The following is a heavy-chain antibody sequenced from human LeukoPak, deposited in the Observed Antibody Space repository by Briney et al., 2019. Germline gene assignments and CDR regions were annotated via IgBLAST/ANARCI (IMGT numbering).Heavy chain of an antibody. CDR1: GGSISSYY. D-gene: IGHD3-3*01. Sequence: KPSETLCLTCTVSGGSISSYYWSWIRQPAGKGLEWIGRIYTSGSTNYNPSLKSRVTISVDKSKNQFSLKLSSVTAADTAVYYCARDHYDFWSGYSPQYYFDYWGQGTLVTVSS. CDR3: ARDHYDFWSGYSPQYYFDY. J-gene: IGHJ4*02. V-gene: IGHV4-4*07. CDR2: IYTSGST.